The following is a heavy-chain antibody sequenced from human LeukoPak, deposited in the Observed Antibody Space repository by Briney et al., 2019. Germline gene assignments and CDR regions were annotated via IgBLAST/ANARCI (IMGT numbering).Heavy chain of an antibody. J-gene: IGHJ5*02. CDR3: ARHGFYSNYPHNWFDP. CDR1: GYSISSGYY. Sequence: SETLSLTCAVSGYSISSGYYWGWIRQPPGKGLEWIGSFYHSGNSYYNPSLKSRVSISVDTSKNQFSLNLSSVTAADTALYYCARHGFYSNYPHNWFDPWGQGTLVTVSS. D-gene: IGHD4-11*01. CDR2: FYHSGNS. V-gene: IGHV4-38-2*01.